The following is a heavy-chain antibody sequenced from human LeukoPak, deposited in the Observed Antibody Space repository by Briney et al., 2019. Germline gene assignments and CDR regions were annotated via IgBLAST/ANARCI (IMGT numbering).Heavy chain of an antibody. Sequence: ASVKVSCKASGYTFTTYYVHWVRQAPGQGLEWMGIINPSGGSTTYAQKFRGRLTMTRDMSTSTVYMELSSLRSEDTAVYYCAREIGPRQLHLWGSAFDYWGQGTLVTVSS. CDR3: AREIGPRQLHLWGSAFDY. CDR2: INPSGGST. D-gene: IGHD5-18*01. CDR1: GYTFTTYY. J-gene: IGHJ4*02. V-gene: IGHV1-46*01.